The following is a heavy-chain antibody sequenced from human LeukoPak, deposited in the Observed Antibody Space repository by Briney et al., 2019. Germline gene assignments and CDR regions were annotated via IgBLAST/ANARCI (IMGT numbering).Heavy chain of an antibody. D-gene: IGHD5-12*01. J-gene: IGHJ4*02. CDR3: ARVAWLRTAGDY. CDR2: ISAHNGNT. V-gene: IGHV1-18*01. Sequence: ASVKVSCKASGYTFTSYGISWVRQAPGQGLEWMGWISAHNGNTNYAQKLQGRVTMTTDTSTSTAYMELRSLRSDDTAVYYCARVAWLRTAGDYWGQGTLVTVSS. CDR1: GYTFTSYG.